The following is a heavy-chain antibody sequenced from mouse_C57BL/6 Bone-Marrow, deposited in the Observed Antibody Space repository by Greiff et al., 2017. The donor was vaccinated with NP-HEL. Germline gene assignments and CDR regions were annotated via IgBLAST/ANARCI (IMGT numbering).Heavy chain of an antibody. J-gene: IGHJ1*03. CDR1: GYTFTGYW. Sequence: QVQLQQSGAELMKPGASVKLSCKATGYTFTGYWIEWVKQRPGHGLEWIGEILPGSGSTNYNEKFKGKATFTVHTSSNNAYMQLSSLTTEDSAVYYCAREGWYFDVWGTGTTVTVSS. CDR3: AREGWYFDV. V-gene: IGHV1-9*01. CDR2: ILPGSGST.